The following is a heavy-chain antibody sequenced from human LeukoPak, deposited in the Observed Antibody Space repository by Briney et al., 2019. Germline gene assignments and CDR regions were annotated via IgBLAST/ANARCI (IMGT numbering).Heavy chain of an antibody. CDR2: VSYSGNT. CDR1: GGSISSINYY. D-gene: IGHD2-15*01. Sequence: SETLSLTCTVSGGSISSINYYWAWIRQPPGKGLEWIGSVSYSGNTYYNPSLKSRVTMSIDTSKNQFSLKLSSVTAADTAVYYCARVRGGSQEPEYFDYWGQGTLVTVSS. V-gene: IGHV4-39*07. CDR3: ARVRGGSQEPEYFDY. J-gene: IGHJ4*02.